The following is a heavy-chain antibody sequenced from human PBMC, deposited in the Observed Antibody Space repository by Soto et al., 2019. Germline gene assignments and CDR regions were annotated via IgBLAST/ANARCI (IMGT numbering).Heavy chain of an antibody. CDR2: ISSSSSTI. D-gene: IGHD2-15*01. J-gene: IGHJ6*02. Sequence: GGSLRLSCAASGGTFSSYSMNWVRQAPGKGLEWVSYISSSSSTIYYADSVKGRFTISRDNAKNSLYLQMNSLRAEDTAVYYCARVRVHFMSRHPPGATDISGPATMVTLSS. CDR1: GGTFSSYS. V-gene: IGHV3-48*01. CDR3: ARVRVHFMSRHPPGATDI.